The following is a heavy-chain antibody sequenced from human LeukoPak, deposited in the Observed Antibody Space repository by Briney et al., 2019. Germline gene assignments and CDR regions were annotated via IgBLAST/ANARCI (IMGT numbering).Heavy chain of an antibody. CDR2: ISAYNGNT. V-gene: IGHV1-18*01. J-gene: IGHJ6*02. D-gene: IGHD6-13*01. CDR3: ARVGIAVIYNGMDV. Sequence: GASVKVSCKASGYTFTSYGISWVRQAPGQGLEWMGWISAYNGNTNYAQKLQDRVTMTTDTSTSTAYMELRSLRSDDTAVYYCARVGIAVIYNGMDVWGQGTTVTVSS. CDR1: GYTFTSYG.